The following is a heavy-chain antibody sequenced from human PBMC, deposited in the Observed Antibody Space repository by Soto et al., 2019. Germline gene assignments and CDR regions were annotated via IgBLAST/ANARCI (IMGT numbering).Heavy chain of an antibody. V-gene: IGHV4-59*01. J-gene: IGHJ4*02. Sequence: QVQLQESGPGLVKPSETLSLTCTVSGGSISSYYWSWIRQPPGKRLEWIGYIYYSGSTNYNPPLNSRVTISVDTSKNQFSLELRSVTAADTAVYYCARDSVGSGYDWGQGTLVTVSS. CDR2: IYYSGST. D-gene: IGHD5-12*01. CDR1: GGSISSYY. CDR3: ARDSVGSGYD.